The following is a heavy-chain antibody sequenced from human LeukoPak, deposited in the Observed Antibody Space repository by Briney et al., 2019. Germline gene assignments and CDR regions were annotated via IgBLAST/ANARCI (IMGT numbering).Heavy chain of an antibody. CDR1: GGTFSSYA. CDR2: IIPTFGTA. D-gene: IGHD5-12*01. Sequence: SVTVSCTASGGTFSSYAISWVRQAPGQGLEWMGGIIPTFGTANYAQKFQGRVTITADESTSTAYMELSSLRSEDTAVYYCARDYPYVGYSGYAPFDYWGQGTLVTVSS. J-gene: IGHJ4*02. V-gene: IGHV1-69*13. CDR3: ARDYPYVGYSGYAPFDY.